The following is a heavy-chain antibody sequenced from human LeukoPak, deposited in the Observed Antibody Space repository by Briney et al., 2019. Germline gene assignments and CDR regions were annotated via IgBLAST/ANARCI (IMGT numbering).Heavy chain of an antibody. CDR1: GFTFSSYG. CDR3: ARGGSSIPFDP. J-gene: IGHJ5*02. CDR2: IWYDGSNK. Sequence: PGGSLRLSCAASGFTFSSYGMHWVRQAPGKGLEWVAVIWYDGSNKYYADSVKGRFTTSRDNSKNTLYLQMNSLRAEDTAVYYCARGGSSIPFDPWGQGTLVTVSS. V-gene: IGHV3-33*01. D-gene: IGHD2-2*02.